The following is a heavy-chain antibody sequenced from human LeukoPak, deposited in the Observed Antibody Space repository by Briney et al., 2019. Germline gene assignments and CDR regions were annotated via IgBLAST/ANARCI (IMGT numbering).Heavy chain of an antibody. D-gene: IGHD1-26*01. J-gene: IGHJ4*02. V-gene: IGHV1-18*01. CDR3: ARVIAGGATTDCLDY. Sequence: ASVKVSCKASGYTFTSYGISWVRQAPGQGLEWMGWISAYNGNTNYAQKLQGRVTMTTDTSTSTAYMELRSLRSDDTAVYYCARVIAGGATTDCLDYLGQGALVSASP. CDR1: GYTFTSYG. CDR2: ISAYNGNT.